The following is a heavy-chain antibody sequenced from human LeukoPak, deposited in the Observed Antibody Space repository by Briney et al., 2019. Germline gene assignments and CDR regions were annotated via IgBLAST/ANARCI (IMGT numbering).Heavy chain of an antibody. V-gene: IGHV3-64*04. D-gene: IGHD4-23*01. J-gene: IGHJ4*02. CDR3: ARARGNSEFDC. Sequence: GGSLRLSCSASGFTFSSYAMHWVRQAPGKGLEYVSAISSNGGSTYYADSVKGRFTISRDNSKNTLYLQMSSLRAEDTAVYFCARARGNSEFDCWGQGTLVTVSS. CDR1: GFTFSSYA. CDR2: ISSNGGST.